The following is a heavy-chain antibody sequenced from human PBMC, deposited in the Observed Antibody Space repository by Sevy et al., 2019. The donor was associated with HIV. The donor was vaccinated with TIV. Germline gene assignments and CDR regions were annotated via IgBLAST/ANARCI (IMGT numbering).Heavy chain of an antibody. V-gene: IGHV1-69*13. J-gene: IGHJ6*02. CDR3: ARGRGDSAVVPAVRLYYQYGMDV. CDR1: GGTFSRHA. CDR2: IIPIFGRG. D-gene: IGHD2-2*01. Sequence: ASVKVSCKTSGGTFSRHAISWVRQAPGQGLEWMGGIIPIFGRGNYAQQFQGRVTITADESTSTAYMELSSLRSDDTAVYYCARGRGDSAVVPAVRLYYQYGMDVWGQGTTVTVSS.